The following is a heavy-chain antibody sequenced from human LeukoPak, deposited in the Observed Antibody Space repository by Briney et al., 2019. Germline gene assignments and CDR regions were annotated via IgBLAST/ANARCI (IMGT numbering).Heavy chain of an antibody. Sequence: PGGSLRLSCAASGFIFSTSNMNWVRQAPGNGLEWVSAISGSGGSTYYADSVKGRFTISRDNSKNTLYLQMNSLRAEDTAVYYCAKDYRSAVTMIVVVIIRYFDYWGQGTLVTVSS. D-gene: IGHD3-22*01. V-gene: IGHV3-23*01. CDR2: ISGSGGST. J-gene: IGHJ4*02. CDR1: GFIFSTSN. CDR3: AKDYRSAVTMIVVVIIRYFDY.